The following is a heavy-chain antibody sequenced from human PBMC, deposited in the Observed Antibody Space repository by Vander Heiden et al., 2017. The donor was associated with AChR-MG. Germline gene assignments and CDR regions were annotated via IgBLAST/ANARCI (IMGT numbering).Heavy chain of an antibody. Sequence: EVQLVESGGGLIQPGGSLRPSCAPSGFTVSSSYMSWVRQAPGKGLEWVSVIYGGGSTYYADSVKGRFTISRDNSKITLYLKMNSLRAEDTAVYYCARDRDHRGRLSNWGQGTLVTVSS. CDR3: ARDRDHRGRLSN. V-gene: IGHV3-53*01. CDR2: IYGGGST. J-gene: IGHJ4*02. D-gene: IGHD3-10*01. CDR1: GFTVSSSY.